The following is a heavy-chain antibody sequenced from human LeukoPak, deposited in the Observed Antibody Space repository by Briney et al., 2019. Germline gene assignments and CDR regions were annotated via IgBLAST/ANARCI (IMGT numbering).Heavy chain of an antibody. Sequence: GGSLRLSCVASGFTFSNYGMHWVRQAPGKGLEWVAVIWYDGSNKYYADSVKGRFTISRDNSKNTLYLQMNSLRAEDTAVYYCARESSGGYFDYWGQGTLVTVSS. CDR2: IWYDGSNK. CDR3: ARESSGGYFDY. V-gene: IGHV3-33*08. J-gene: IGHJ4*02. D-gene: IGHD2-15*01. CDR1: GFTFSNYG.